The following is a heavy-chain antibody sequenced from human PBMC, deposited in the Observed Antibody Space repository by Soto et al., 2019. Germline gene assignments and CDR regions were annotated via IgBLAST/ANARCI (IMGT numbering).Heavy chain of an antibody. D-gene: IGHD3-16*02. CDR3: ARRFYDYIWGSYRYTTWFDP. Sequence: QLQLQESGPGLVKPSETLSLTCTVSGGSISSSSYYWGWIRQPPGKGLEWIGSIYYSGSTYYNPSLKSRVTISVDTSKNQFSLKLSSVTAADTAVYYCARRFYDYIWGSYRYTTWFDPWGQGTLVTVSS. V-gene: IGHV4-39*01. CDR2: IYYSGST. CDR1: GGSISSSSYY. J-gene: IGHJ5*02.